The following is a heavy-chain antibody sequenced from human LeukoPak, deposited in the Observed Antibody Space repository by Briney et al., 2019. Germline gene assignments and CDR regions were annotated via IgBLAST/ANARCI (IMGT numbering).Heavy chain of an antibody. CDR3: AKVRTMVRGVIPPLDFDY. D-gene: IGHD3-10*01. CDR2: ISGSGGST. Sequence: GGSLRLSRAASGFTFSSYAMSWVRQAPGKGLEWVSAISGSGGSTYYADSVKGRFTISRDNSKNTLYLQMNSLRAEETAVYYCAKVRTMVRGVIPPLDFDYWGQGTLVTVSS. V-gene: IGHV3-23*01. J-gene: IGHJ4*02. CDR1: GFTFSSYA.